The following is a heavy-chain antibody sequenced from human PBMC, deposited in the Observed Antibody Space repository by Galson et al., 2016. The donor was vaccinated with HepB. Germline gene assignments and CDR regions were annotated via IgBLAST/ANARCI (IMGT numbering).Heavy chain of an antibody. V-gene: IGHV3-9*01. CDR2: ISWNGNII. CDR1: GFNFGDYA. Sequence: SLRLSCAASGFNFGDYAMHWVRQAPGKGPEWVSGISWNGNIIGYADSVKGPFTISRDNAKNSLYLQMNSLRAEDTALYYCARGSDLYHNYAAFDSWGQGTLVIVSS. D-gene: IGHD4-11*01. J-gene: IGHJ4*02. CDR3: ARGSDLYHNYAAFDS.